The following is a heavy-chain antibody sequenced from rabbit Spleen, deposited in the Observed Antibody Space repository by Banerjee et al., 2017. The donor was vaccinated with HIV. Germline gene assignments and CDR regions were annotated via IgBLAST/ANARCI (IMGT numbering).Heavy chain of an antibody. J-gene: IGHJ6*01. CDR2: IDPVFGIT. CDR1: GFDFSGYY. V-gene: IGHV1S7*01. CDR3: ARDGVTGYVGYGFMDL. D-gene: IGHD6-1*01. Sequence: QLKETGGGLVQPGGSLTLSCKASGFDFSGYYMSWVRQAPGKGLEWIGYIDPVFGITYYASWVNGRFSISRENTQNTVSLQMNSLTVADMATYFCARDGVTGYVGYGFMDLWGPGTLVTVS.